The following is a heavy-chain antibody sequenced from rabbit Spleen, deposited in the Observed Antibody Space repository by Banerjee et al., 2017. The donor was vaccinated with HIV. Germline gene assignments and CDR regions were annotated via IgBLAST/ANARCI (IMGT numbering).Heavy chain of an antibody. D-gene: IGHD2-1*01. J-gene: IGHJ4*01. CDR1: GFSFSSSYY. V-gene: IGHV1S40*01. CDR3: ARADVSDWAFSL. CDR2: IYTVSANT. Sequence: QSLEESGGDLVQPEGSLTLTCTASGFSFSSSYYMCWVRQAPGKGLEWIACIYTVSANTYYASWAKGRFTISKTSSTTVTLQMTSLTAADTATYFCARADVSDWAFSLWGPGTLVTVS.